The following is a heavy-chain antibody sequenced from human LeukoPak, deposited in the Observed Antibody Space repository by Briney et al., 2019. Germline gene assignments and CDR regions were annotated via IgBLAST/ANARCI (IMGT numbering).Heavy chain of an antibody. Sequence: PGGSLRLSCAASGVTFSSYERSWVRQAPGKGLEWVSYISSSGSTIYYAYSVNGLFTISRDNANNSLYLQMNSLRAEDPAVYSCARAGYCSSTSCPSPYYYGMEVWGKGTTVTVSS. CDR3: ARAGYCSSTSCPSPYYYGMEV. CDR1: GVTFSSYE. D-gene: IGHD2-2*01. J-gene: IGHJ6*04. CDR2: ISSSGSTI. V-gene: IGHV3-48*03.